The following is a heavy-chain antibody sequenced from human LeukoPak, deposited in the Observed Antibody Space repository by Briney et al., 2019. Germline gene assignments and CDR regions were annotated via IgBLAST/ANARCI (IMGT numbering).Heavy chain of an antibody. CDR2: IIPIFGTA. CDR1: GGTFSSYA. D-gene: IGHD1-1*01. J-gene: IGHJ3*02. V-gene: IGHV1-69*05. CDR3: ARSRRMHTTLVPDAFDI. Sequence: GASVKVSCKASGGTFSSYAISWVRQAPGQGLEWMGGIIPIFGTANYAQKFQGRVTITTDESTSTAYMELSSLRSEDTAVYYCARSRRMHTTLVPDAFDIWGQGTMVTVSS.